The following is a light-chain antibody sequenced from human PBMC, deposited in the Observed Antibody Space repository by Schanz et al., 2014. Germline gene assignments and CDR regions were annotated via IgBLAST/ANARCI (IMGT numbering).Light chain of an antibody. J-gene: IGLJ2*01. CDR2: EVN. CDR3: SSYAGNNKLL. CDR1: SSDVGSYNY. Sequence: QSALTQPASVSGSPGQSITISCTGSSSDVGSYNYVSWYQQHPGKAPKLMIYEVNKRPSGVPDRFSGSKSGNTASLTVSGLQAEDEADYYCSSYAGNNKLLFGGGTKLTVL. V-gene: IGLV2-8*01.